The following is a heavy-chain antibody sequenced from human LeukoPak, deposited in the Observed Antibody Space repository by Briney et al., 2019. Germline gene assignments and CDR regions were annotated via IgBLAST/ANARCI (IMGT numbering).Heavy chain of an antibody. CDR3: ARVVTPRYCSTPSCYWKGWFDP. D-gene: IGHD2-2*01. J-gene: IGHJ5*02. CDR1: GGTFSSYA. Sequence: SVKVSCKASGGTFSSYAISWVRQAPGQGLEWMGGIIPIFGTANYAQKFQGRVTITADKSTSTAYMELSSLRSEDTAVYYCARVVTPRYCSTPSCYWKGWFDPWGQGTLVTVSS. CDR2: IIPIFGTA. V-gene: IGHV1-69*06.